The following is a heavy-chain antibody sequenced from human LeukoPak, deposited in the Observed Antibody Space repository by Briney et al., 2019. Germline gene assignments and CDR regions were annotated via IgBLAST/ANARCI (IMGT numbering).Heavy chain of an antibody. D-gene: IGHD3-16*01. J-gene: IGHJ6*03. CDR1: GFTFGDYA. CDR3: TRDLGYPPYYYYYYMDV. V-gene: IGHV3-49*03. CDR2: IRSKAYGGTT. Sequence: PGRSLRLSCTASGFTFGDYAMSWFRQAPGKGLEWVGFIRSKAYGGTTEYAASVKGRFTISRDDSKSIAYLQMNGLKTEGTAVYYCTRDLGYPPYYYYYYMDVWGKGTTVTVSS.